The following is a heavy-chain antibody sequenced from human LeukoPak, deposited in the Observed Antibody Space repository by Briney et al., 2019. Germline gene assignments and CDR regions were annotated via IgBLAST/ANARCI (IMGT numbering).Heavy chain of an antibody. D-gene: IGHD3-22*01. V-gene: IGHV3-11*01. CDR2: ISSSGSTI. CDR1: GFTFSDYY. J-gene: IGHJ4*02. Sequence: PGGSLRLSCAASGFTFSDYYMSWIRQAPGKGLEWVSYISSSGSTIYYADSVKGRFTISRDNAKNSLYLQMDSLRAEDTAVYYCARGSPSRYYYDSSGYYGGYSDYWGQGTLVTVSS. CDR3: ARGSPSRYYYDSSGYYGGYSDY.